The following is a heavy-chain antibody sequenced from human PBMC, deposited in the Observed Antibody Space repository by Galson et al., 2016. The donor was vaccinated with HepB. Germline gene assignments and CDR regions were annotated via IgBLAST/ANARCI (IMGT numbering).Heavy chain of an antibody. Sequence: SETLSLTCTVSGGSVTSGSYYWTWIRQSPGMGLEWIGFIYYSGSTSYNPSLKSRVTISADTSKNQFSLNLNSVTAADTAVYYCARGWSFAVRLTRFDPWGQGTQVTVSS. D-gene: IGHD3-10*01. V-gene: IGHV4-61*01. CDR1: GGSVTSGSYY. CDR2: IYYSGST. J-gene: IGHJ5*02. CDR3: ARGWSFAVRLTRFDP.